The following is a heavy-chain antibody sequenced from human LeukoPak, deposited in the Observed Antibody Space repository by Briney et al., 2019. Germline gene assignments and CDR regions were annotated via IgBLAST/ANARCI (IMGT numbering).Heavy chain of an antibody. CDR3: ATVRGVLDY. Sequence: GGSLRLSCAVSGFTFSNAWMNWVRQAPGKGLEWVGRIKSKAEGETTDYAAPVKGRFTISRDDSKNTLYLQMNSLKTEDTAVYYCATVRGVLDYCGQGTLVTVSS. CDR1: GFTFSNAW. D-gene: IGHD3-10*01. CDR2: IKSKAEGETT. J-gene: IGHJ4*02. V-gene: IGHV3-15*01.